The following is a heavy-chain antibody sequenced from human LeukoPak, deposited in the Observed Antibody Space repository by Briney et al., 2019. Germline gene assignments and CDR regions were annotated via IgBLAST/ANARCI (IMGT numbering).Heavy chain of an antibody. CDR1: GFTFSSHW. CDR2: IKQDGSDK. J-gene: IGHJ5*02. Sequence: PGGSLRLSCAASGFTFSSHWMSWVRQAPGEGLEWVANIKQDGSDKYCVDSVKGRFTISRDNAKNSLYLQMNSLRAEDTAVYYCARVLKGQRSYDFWSGYYNNWFDPWGQGTLVTVSS. V-gene: IGHV3-7*01. CDR3: ARVLKGQRSYDFWSGYYNNWFDP. D-gene: IGHD3-3*01.